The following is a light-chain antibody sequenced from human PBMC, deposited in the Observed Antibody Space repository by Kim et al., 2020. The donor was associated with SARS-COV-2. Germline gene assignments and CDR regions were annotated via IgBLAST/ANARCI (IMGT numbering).Light chain of an antibody. Sequence: PTQPHSVSESPGKTVTISCTGSSGSIASNYVQWYQQRPGSAPTTVIYEDNQRPSGVPDRFSGSIDSSSNSASLTISGLKTEDEADYYCQSYDSSNWVFGGGTQLTVL. CDR1: SGSIASNY. CDR3: QSYDSSNWV. CDR2: EDN. J-gene: IGLJ3*02. V-gene: IGLV6-57*02.